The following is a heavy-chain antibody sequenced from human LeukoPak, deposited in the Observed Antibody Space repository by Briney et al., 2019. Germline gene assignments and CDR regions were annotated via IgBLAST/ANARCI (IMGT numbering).Heavy chain of an antibody. J-gene: IGHJ6*03. Sequence: GASVKVSCKASGYTFTSYDINWVRQATRQGLEWMGWMNPNSGNTGYAQKFQGRVTMTRNTSISTAYMELSSLRSEDTAVYYCARRRYSSSFYYYYYMDVWGKGTTVTVSS. CDR3: ARRRYSSSFYYYYYMDV. CDR2: MNPNSGNT. CDR1: GYTFTSYD. D-gene: IGHD6-6*01. V-gene: IGHV1-8*01.